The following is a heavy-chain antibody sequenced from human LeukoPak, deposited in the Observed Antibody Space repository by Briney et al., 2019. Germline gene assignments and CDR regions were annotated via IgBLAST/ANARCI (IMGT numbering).Heavy chain of an antibody. V-gene: IGHV4-34*01. D-gene: IGHD3-16*01. Sequence: PSETLSLTCAVYGGSFSGYYWSWIRQPPGKGLEWIGEINHSGSTNYSPSLKSRVTISVDTSKNQFSLKLSSVTAADTAVYYCARGIRFGRWFDPWGQGTLVTVSS. CDR3: ARGIRFGRWFDP. CDR2: INHSGST. J-gene: IGHJ5*02. CDR1: GGSFSGYY.